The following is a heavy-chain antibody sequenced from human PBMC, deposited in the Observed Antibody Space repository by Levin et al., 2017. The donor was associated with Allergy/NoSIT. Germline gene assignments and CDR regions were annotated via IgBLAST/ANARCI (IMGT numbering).Heavy chain of an antibody. D-gene: IGHD3-10*01. CDR3: VRGGGYYGSW. V-gene: IGHV3-7*05. CDR2: INKGRNEI. Sequence: GESLKIFCEASGFTFSDYWMSWVRQPSGKGLEWVARINKGRNEISYVDSVKGRFTISRDDGKKSLYLQMNSLRVEDTAVYYCVRGGGYYGSWWGQGALVTVSS. CDR1: GFTFSDYW. J-gene: IGHJ4*02.